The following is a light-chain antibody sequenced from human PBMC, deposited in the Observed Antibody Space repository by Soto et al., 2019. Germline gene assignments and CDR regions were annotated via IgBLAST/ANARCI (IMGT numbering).Light chain of an antibody. J-gene: IGKJ1*01. CDR2: GAS. CDR3: QQRSNWRTWT. Sequence: IQLTQSPSTLSASVGDTITITCRASQGIGNALGWYQQKPGKPPKVLIYGASNLQSGVPPRFSGSGFGTDFTLAISSLQPEDFAVYYCQQRSNWRTWTFGQGTKVDIK. V-gene: IGKV1-6*01. CDR1: QGIGNA.